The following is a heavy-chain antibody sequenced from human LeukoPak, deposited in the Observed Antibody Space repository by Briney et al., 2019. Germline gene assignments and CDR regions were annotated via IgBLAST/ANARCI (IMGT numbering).Heavy chain of an antibody. V-gene: IGHV4-59*08. CDR1: GGSISSYY. D-gene: IGHD3-3*01. Sequence: PSETLSLTCTVSGGSISSYYWSWIRQPPGKGLEWIGYIYYSGSTNYNPSLKSRVTISVDTSKNQFSLKLSSVTAADTAVYYCARKITILGVVAFDYWGQGTLVTVSS. CDR3: ARKITILGVVAFDY. J-gene: IGHJ4*02. CDR2: IYYSGST.